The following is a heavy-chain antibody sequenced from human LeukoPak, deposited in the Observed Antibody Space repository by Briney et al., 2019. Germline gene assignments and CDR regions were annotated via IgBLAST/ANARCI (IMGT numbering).Heavy chain of an antibody. CDR3: ARPTVAGTPYDAFNI. J-gene: IGHJ3*02. D-gene: IGHD6-19*01. CDR2: INYSGST. CDR1: GGSISSSSYY. Sequence: SETLSLTCTVSGGSISSSSYYWGWIRQPPGKVLEWSGSINYSGSTYYNPSLKSRVTISVDTSKNQFSLKLSSVTAADTAVYSCARPTVAGTPYDAFNIWGQGTMVTVSS. V-gene: IGHV4-39*01.